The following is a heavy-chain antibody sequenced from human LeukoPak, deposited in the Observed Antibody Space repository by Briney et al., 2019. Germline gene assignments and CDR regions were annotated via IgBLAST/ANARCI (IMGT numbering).Heavy chain of an antibody. CDR2: VRYDGSNK. J-gene: IGHJ4*02. CDR3: AKDHYDSSGYYEKYLDY. CDR1: GFTFSSYG. V-gene: IGHV3-30*02. D-gene: IGHD3-22*01. Sequence: PGGSLRLSCAASGFTFSSYGMHWVRQAPGKGLEWVAFVRYDGSNKYYADSVKGRFTISRDNSKNTLYLQMNSLRAEDAAVYYCAKDHYDSSGYYEKYLDYWGQGTLVTVSS.